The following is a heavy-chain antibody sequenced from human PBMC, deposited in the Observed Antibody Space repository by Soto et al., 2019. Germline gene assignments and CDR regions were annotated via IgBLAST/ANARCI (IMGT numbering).Heavy chain of an antibody. CDR2: INEDSTYI. V-gene: IGHV3-21*02. J-gene: IGHJ6*03. D-gene: IGHD3-9*01. CDR1: GFTFSTYS. Sequence: EVQLVESGGGLVKPGGSLRLSCAASGFTFSTYSMNWVRQAPGKGLEWVSSINEDSTYIYYAGSVRGRFTISRDNAEDSLYLQMSTLRAEDTALYYCVIDLGLYFRTGYMDVCGDGASVTVSS. CDR3: VIDLGLYFRTGYMDV.